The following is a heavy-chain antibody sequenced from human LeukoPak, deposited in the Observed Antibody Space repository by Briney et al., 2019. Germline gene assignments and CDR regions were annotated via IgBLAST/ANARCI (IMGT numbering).Heavy chain of an antibody. D-gene: IGHD3-16*02. J-gene: IGHJ4*02. CDR3: ARGADDYVWGSYRPIYYFDA. V-gene: IGHV3-48*01. CDR2: ISSSSSTI. Sequence: CGMTWVRQDPGRGLEWVSYISSSSSTIYYADSVKGRFTISRDNAKNSLYLQLNSLRAEDTAVYYCARGADDYVWGSYRPIYYFDAWGQGTLVTVSS. CDR1: CG.